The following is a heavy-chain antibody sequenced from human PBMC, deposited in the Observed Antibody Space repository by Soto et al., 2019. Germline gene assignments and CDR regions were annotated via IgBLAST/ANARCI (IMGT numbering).Heavy chain of an antibody. D-gene: IGHD3-10*01. CDR3: AKGTTMVRGVRADYYYYMDV. V-gene: IGHV3-23*01. Sequence: EVQLLESGGGLVQPGGSLRLSCAASGFTFSSYAMSWVRQAPGKGLEWVSAIRGSGGSTYYADSVKGRFTISRDNSKNTLYLQMNSLRAEDTAVYYCAKGTTMVRGVRADYYYYMDVWGKGTTVTVSS. CDR2: IRGSGGST. CDR1: GFTFSSYA. J-gene: IGHJ6*03.